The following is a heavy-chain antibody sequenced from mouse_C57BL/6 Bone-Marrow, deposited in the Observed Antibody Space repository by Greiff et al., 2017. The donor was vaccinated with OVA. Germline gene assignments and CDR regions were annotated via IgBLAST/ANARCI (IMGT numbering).Heavy chain of an antibody. J-gene: IGHJ4*01. CDR1: GYTFTSYW. Sequence: QVQLQQPGAELVKPGASVKMSCKASGYTFTSYWITWVKQRPGQGLEWIGDIYPGSGSTKYNEKFKSKATLNVDKSSSPAYMQLSSLTSEDSAVYYCARFGYYAMDYWGQGTSVTVSS. V-gene: IGHV1-55*01. CDR3: ARFGYYAMDY. CDR2: IYPGSGST.